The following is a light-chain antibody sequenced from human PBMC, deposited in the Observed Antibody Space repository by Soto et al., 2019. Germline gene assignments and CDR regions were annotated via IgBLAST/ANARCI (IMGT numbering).Light chain of an antibody. J-gene: IGLJ1*01. Sequence: QSVLSQPPSGSAAPGHKVTISCPRASSNIGENYVSWYQQLPGTAPKFLIDDSTKRPSGIHDRVSGSQSGTSATLAITGLQPGDEADYYCGTWASSLAAFVCGSGTKVTVL. CDR3: GTWASSLAAFV. CDR1: SSNIGENY. CDR2: DST. V-gene: IGLV1-51*01.